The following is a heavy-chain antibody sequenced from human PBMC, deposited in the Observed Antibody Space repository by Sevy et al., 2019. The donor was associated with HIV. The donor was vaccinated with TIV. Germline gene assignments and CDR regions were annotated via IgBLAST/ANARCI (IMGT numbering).Heavy chain of an antibody. V-gene: IGHV3-30-3*01. CDR3: ALGGNTLAFDI. CDR1: GFTFSNYA. J-gene: IGHJ3*02. CDR2: ISYDGSNK. Sequence: GGSLRLSCAASGFTFSNYAMHWVRQAPGKGLVWVAVISYDGSNKYYADSVKGRFTISRDNSKNTLYLQMNSLIPEDTAVYYCALGGNTLAFDIWGQGTMVTVSS.